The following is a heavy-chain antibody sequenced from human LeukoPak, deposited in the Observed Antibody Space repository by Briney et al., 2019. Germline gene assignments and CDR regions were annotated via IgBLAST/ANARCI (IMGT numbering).Heavy chain of an antibody. CDR1: GYTFTGYY. V-gene: IGHV1-2*02. CDR2: INPNSGGT. D-gene: IGHD3-16*01. J-gene: IGHJ4*02. CDR3: SREFDGFEGFKF. Sequence: ASVKVSCMASGYTFTGYYMHWVRQAPGQGLEWMGWINPNSGGTNYAQMFQGRVTLTREPSISTAYMELSRLRSDDPAEYYWSREFDGFEGFKFWGQGTLVTVSS.